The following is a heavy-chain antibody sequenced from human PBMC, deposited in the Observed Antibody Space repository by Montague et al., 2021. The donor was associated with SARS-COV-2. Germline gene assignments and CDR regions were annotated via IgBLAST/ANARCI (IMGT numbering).Heavy chain of an antibody. CDR3: ARDRLVDRARRTGAWIGP. CDR2: INHSGST. CDR1: GGSLSGYY. D-gene: IGHD3-10*01. Sequence: SETLSLTCAVYGGSLSGYYWAWIRQTPAKGLEWIGEINHSGSTNYNPSLKSRLTISVDTSKKQFSLKLNSVTAADTAVYYCARDRLVDRARRTGAWIGPWGQGTLVTVSA. V-gene: IGHV4-34*01. J-gene: IGHJ5*02.